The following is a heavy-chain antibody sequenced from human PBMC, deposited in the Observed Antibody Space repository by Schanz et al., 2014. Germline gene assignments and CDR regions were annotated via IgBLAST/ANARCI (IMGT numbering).Heavy chain of an antibody. V-gene: IGHV3-23*04. D-gene: IGHD3-10*01. J-gene: IGHJ3*02. Sequence: EVQLVESGGGLVQPGGSLRLSCAASGFTFSSYGMHWVRQAPGMGLEWVSAISGRDGSTYYADSVRGRFTISRDNSKNTLYLQMNSLRAEDTAVYYCAKGRFGELSAFDIWGQGTMVTVSS. CDR3: AKGRFGELSAFDI. CDR2: ISGRDGST. CDR1: GFTFSSYG.